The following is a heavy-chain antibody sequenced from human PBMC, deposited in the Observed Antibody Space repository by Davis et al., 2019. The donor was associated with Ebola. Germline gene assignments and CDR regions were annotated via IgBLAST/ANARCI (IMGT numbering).Heavy chain of an antibody. CDR3: ARAAYISSLDAFDI. Sequence: MPSETLSLTCAVYGGSFSGYYWSWIRQPPGKGLEWIGEINHSGSTNYNPSLKSRVTISVDTSKNQFSLKLSSVTAADMAVYYCARAAYISSLDAFDIWGQGTMVTVSS. J-gene: IGHJ3*02. CDR1: GGSFSGYY. D-gene: IGHD3-9*01. CDR2: INHSGST. V-gene: IGHV4-34*01.